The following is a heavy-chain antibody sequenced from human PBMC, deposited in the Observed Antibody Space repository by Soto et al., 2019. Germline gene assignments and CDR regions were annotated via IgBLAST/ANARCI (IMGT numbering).Heavy chain of an antibody. CDR3: ARDKDSYGSGIDYKKKNYYYYGMDV. V-gene: IGHV3-21*01. D-gene: IGHD3-10*01. CDR2: ISSSSSYI. J-gene: IGHJ6*02. Sequence: GGSLRLSCAASGFTFSSYSMNWVRQAPGKGLEWVSSISSSSSYIYYADSVKGRFTISRDNAKNSLYLQMNSLLAEDTAVYYCARDKDSYGSGIDYKKKNYYYYGMDVWGQGTTVTVSS. CDR1: GFTFSSYS.